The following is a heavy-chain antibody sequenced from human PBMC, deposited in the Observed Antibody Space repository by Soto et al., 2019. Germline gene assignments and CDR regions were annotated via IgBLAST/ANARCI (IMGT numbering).Heavy chain of an antibody. Sequence: QLQLQESGPGLVKTSETLTLTCTVSGGSVSSSEYHWGWVRQTSGMGLEWIGTIYYTGRTSFNPSLKSRLVMSVDTPKNQFSLTLRSVSAAESGVYFCVRRVNSRYASGTGIDHYFDSWGQGTLVSVSS. CDR3: VRRVNSRYASGTGIDHYFDS. D-gene: IGHD1-1*01. CDR1: GGSVSSSEYH. CDR2: IYYTGRT. J-gene: IGHJ4*02. V-gene: IGHV4-39*01.